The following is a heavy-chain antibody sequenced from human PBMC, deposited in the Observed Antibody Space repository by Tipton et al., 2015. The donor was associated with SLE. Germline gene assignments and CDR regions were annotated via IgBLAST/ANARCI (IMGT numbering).Heavy chain of an antibody. CDR1: GYSISSGYY. V-gene: IGHV4-38-2*02. J-gene: IGHJ3*02. CDR2: IYHSGST. D-gene: IGHD3-16*01. CDR3: ARDLGYDAFDI. Sequence: TLSLTCAVSGYSISSGYYWGWIRQPPGKGLEWIGSIYHSGSTYYNPSLKSRVTISVDTSKNQFSLKLSSVTAADTAVYYCARDLGYDAFDIWGQGTMVTVSS.